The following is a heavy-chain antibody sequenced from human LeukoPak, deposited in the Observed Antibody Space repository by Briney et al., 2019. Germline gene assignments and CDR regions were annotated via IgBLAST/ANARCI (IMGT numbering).Heavy chain of an antibody. CDR1: GFTFSKYW. CDR2: INPDDKSA. CDR3: ARDPFCSSTSCYGGYDY. Sequence: TGGSLRLSCAASGFTFSKYWLHWLRQAPGKGLVWVSRINPDDKSASYADSVKGRFTISRDNAKNSLYLQMNSLRAEDTAVYYCARDPFCSSTSCYGGYDYWGQGTLVTVSS. J-gene: IGHJ4*02. D-gene: IGHD2-2*01. V-gene: IGHV3-74*01.